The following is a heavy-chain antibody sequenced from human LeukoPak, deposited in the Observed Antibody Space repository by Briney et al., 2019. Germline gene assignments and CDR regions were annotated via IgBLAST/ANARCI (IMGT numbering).Heavy chain of an antibody. V-gene: IGHV3-48*02. CDR1: GFTFSSYS. J-gene: IGHJ4*02. CDR2: ISSSSSTI. CDR3: ARDQSGDYVWGSYRGIFDY. Sequence: GGSLRLSCAASGFTFSSYSMNWVRQAPGKGLEWVSYISSSSSTIYYADSVKGRFTISRDNAKNSLYLQMNSLRDGDTTVYYCARDQSGDYVWGSYRGIFDYWGQGTLVTVSS. D-gene: IGHD3-16*02.